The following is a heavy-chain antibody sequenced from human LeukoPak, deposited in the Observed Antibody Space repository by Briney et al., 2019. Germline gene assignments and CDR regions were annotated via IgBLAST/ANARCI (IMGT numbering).Heavy chain of an antibody. V-gene: IGHV3-23*01. CDR3: ARYCITTSCHSPNPYHGMDV. D-gene: IGHD2-2*01. Sequence: GSLRLSCGASGFTFSSYAMTWVRQAPGKGLEWVSAISGNTYYADSVKGRFTVSRHNSKNMLYLQMDSLRAEDTAVYYCARYCITTSCHSPNPYHGMDVWRQGTTVTVSS. CDR2: ISGNT. CDR1: GFTFSSYA. J-gene: IGHJ6*02.